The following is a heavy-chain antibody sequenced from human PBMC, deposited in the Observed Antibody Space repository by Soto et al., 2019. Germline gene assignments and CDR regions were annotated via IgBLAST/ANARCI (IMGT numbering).Heavy chain of an antibody. CDR1: GFTFDDYA. V-gene: IGHV3-9*01. J-gene: IGHJ4*02. D-gene: IGHD5-18*01. Sequence: ESGGGLVQPGRSLRLSCAASGFTFDDYAMHWVRQAPGKGLEWVSGISWNSGSIGYADSVKGRFTISRDNAKNSLYLQMNSLRAEDTALYYCAKDHRGCSYGNLFDYWGQGTLVTVSS. CDR2: ISWNSGSI. CDR3: AKDHRGCSYGNLFDY.